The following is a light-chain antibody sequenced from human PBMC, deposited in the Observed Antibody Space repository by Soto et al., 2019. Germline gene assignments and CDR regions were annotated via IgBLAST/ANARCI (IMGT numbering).Light chain of an antibody. CDR2: DAS. Sequence: DIQMTQSPSSLSVSVGDSVTITCQASQGIGSSLNWYQQKPGEAPKILIYDASNLEKGVPSRFSGTAAGTDFTFTISTLQTEDIATYFCHQYHHLPQCFGQGTKLES. V-gene: IGKV1-33*01. CDR3: HQYHHLPQC. J-gene: IGKJ2*03. CDR1: QGIGSS.